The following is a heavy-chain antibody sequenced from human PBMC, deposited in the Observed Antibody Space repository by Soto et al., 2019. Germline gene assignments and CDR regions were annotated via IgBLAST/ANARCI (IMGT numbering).Heavy chain of an antibody. CDR3: ARSREYIFGYKPPFDV. CDR1: GYNFKNWW. Sequence: GESLKISCEASGYNFKNWWIVWVRQMPGKGLECMGIIYPADSDTRYSPSFQGQVTISADKSISTAYLQWNSLKASDTAIYYCARSREYIFGYKPPFDVWDQGTTVTVSS. J-gene: IGHJ3*01. D-gene: IGHD3-3*02. CDR2: IYPADSDT. V-gene: IGHV5-51*01.